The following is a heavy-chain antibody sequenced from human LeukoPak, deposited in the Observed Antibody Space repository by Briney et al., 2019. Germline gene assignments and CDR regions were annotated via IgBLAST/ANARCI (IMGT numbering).Heavy chain of an antibody. Sequence: KASETLSLTCTVSGGSISSYYWSWIRQPPGKGLEWIGYIYYSGSTNYNPSLKSRVTISVDTSKNQFSLKLSSVTAADTAVYYCASGSVAAAPYFDYWGQGTLVTVSS. CDR2: IYYSGST. CDR1: GGSISSYY. CDR3: ASGSVAAAPYFDY. J-gene: IGHJ4*02. V-gene: IGHV4-59*01. D-gene: IGHD6-13*01.